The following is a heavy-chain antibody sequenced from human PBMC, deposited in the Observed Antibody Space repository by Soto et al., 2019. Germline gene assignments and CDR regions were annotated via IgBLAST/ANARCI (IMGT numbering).Heavy chain of an antibody. CDR1: GGSFSGYY. V-gene: IGHV4-34*01. Sequence: QVQLQQWGAGLLKPSETLSLTCAVYGGSFSGYYWSWIRQPPGKGLEWIGEINHSGSTNYNPSLTSRVTLAVDPAKNQLSLELSSVTAADTAVYYCARAGGYCSSTSCYGRRGYYYYGMDVWGQGTTVTVSS. CDR2: INHSGST. D-gene: IGHD2-2*01. CDR3: ARAGGYCSSTSCYGRRGYYYYGMDV. J-gene: IGHJ6*02.